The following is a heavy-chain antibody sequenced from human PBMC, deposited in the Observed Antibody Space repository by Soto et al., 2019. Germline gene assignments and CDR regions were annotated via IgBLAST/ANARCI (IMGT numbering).Heavy chain of an antibody. V-gene: IGHV4-59*01. J-gene: IGHJ4*02. Sequence: TLSLTCTISGGSISVYYWSWIRQSPGQGLEWIGYIYDSGSPYYNPSLKTRVTISADTSKNQISLKLTSATAADTAVYFCARGVGSSPPRHWGRGTLVTVSS. CDR2: IYDSGSP. CDR1: GGSISVYY. CDR3: ARGVGSSPPRH. D-gene: IGHD1-26*01.